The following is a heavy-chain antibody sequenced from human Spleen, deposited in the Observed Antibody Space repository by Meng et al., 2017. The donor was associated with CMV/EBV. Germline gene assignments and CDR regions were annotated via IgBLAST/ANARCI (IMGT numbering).Heavy chain of an antibody. V-gene: IGHV1-2*02. J-gene: IGHJ3*02. CDR3: AKGIPDDAFDI. Sequence: ASVKVSCKTSGYTFTGQYVHWVRQAPGQGLEWMGWINPYSGDTNYAQKFQGRVTMTRDTSISTAYMDLNRLRYDDTAVYYCAKGIPDDAFDIWGQGTVVTVSS. CDR2: INPYSGDT. CDR1: GYTFTGQY.